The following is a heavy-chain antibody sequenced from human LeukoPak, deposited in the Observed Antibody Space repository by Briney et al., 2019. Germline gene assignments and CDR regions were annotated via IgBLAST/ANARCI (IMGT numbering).Heavy chain of an antibody. CDR1: GFTVSSSY. CDR2: ISSAGTT. D-gene: IGHD6-13*01. CDR3: ARDLEAANTYYFDY. V-gene: IGHV3-66*01. Sequence: GGSLRLSCAASGFTVSSSYMSWVRQAPGKGREGVSIISSAGTTYYADSVKGRFTISRDNSKNTVYLQVNSLRDEDTAVYYCARDLEAANTYYFDYWGQGTMVTVSS. J-gene: IGHJ4*02.